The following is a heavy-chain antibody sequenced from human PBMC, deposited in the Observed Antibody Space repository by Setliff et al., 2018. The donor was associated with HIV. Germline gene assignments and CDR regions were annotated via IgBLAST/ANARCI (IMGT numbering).Heavy chain of an antibody. CDR3: AKGQSLRGYDWEYDALDI. V-gene: IGHV4-61*05. J-gene: IGHJ3*02. D-gene: IGHD5-12*01. Sequence: PSETLSLTCVVSGDSIISGSYYWGWIRQPPGKGLEWIGRIYTSGNTNYNPSLKSRVTISRDNSKNTVYLRMNSLRAEDTALYYCAKGQSLRGYDWEYDALDIWGQGTMVTVSS. CDR2: IYTSGNT. CDR1: GDSIISGSYY.